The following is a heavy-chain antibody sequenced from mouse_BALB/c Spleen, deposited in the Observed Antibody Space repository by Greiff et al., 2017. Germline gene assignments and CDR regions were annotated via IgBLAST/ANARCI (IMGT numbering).Heavy chain of an antibody. D-gene: IGHD2-14*01. Sequence: EVQLQQSGGGLVKPGGSLKLSCAASGFTFSSYAMSWVRQTPEKRLEWVASISSGGSTYYPDSVKGRFTISRDNARNILYLQMSSLRSEDTAMYYCASSYRYDYYYAMDYWGQGTSVTVSS. CDR3: ASSYRYDYYYAMDY. J-gene: IGHJ4*01. CDR1: GFTFSSYA. CDR2: ISSGGST. V-gene: IGHV5-6-5*01.